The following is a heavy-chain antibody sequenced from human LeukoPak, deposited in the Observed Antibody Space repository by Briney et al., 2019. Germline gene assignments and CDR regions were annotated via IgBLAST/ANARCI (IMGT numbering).Heavy chain of an antibody. V-gene: IGHV4-30-4*08. CDR3: ASGRVVVAATAWFDP. D-gene: IGHD2-15*01. Sequence: SETLSLTCTVSGGSISSGNYCWSWIRQPPGKGLEWIGYIYYRGSTYYNPSLKSRVTISVDTAKNQFSLNLRFVTAADTAAYYCASGRVVVAATAWFDPWGQGTLVTVSS. CDR2: IYYRGST. J-gene: IGHJ5*02. CDR1: GGSISSGNYC.